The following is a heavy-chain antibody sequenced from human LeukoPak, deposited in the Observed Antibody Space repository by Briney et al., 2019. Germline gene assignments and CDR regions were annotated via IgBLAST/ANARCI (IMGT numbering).Heavy chain of an antibody. CDR2: IYTSGST. D-gene: IGHD3-16*02. CDR1: GGSISSYY. Sequence: SETLSLTCTVSGGSISSYYWSWIRQPAGKGLEWIGRIYTSGSTNYNPSLKSRVTMSVDTSKNQFSLKLSSVTAADTAVYYCARDRYYDYVWGSYHSTGYYGMDVWGQGTTVTVSS. V-gene: IGHV4-4*07. CDR3: ARDRYYDYVWGSYHSTGYYGMDV. J-gene: IGHJ6*02.